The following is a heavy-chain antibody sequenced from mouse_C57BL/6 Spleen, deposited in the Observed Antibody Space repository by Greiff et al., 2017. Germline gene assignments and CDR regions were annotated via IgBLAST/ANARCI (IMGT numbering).Heavy chain of an antibody. CDR2: IYPGDGDT. Sequence: VQVVESGPELVKPGASVKISCKASGYAFSSSWMNWVKQRPGKGLEWIGRIYPGDGDTNYNGKFKGKATLTADKSSSTAYMQLSSLTSEDSAVYFCARYYYGSSHYYAMDYWGQGTSVTVSS. CDR3: ARYYYGSSHYYAMDY. V-gene: IGHV1-82*01. CDR1: GYAFSSSW. D-gene: IGHD1-1*01. J-gene: IGHJ4*01.